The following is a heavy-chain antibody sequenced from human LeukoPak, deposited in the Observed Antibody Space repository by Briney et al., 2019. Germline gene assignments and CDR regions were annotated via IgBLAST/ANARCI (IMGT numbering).Heavy chain of an antibody. Sequence: ASVKVSCKTSGYTFSRHGITWVRQAPGQGPEWMGWVSGYNGDTNYAKSVRGRVTMTTDTSTNTAYMELRSLRSDDTAVYNCAKDIHPGLDSGASCCFDYWGQGTPVTVSS. CDR2: VSGYNGDT. CDR3: AKDIHPGLDSGASCCFDY. D-gene: IGHD3-22*01. V-gene: IGHV1-18*01. J-gene: IGHJ4*02. CDR1: GYTFSRHG.